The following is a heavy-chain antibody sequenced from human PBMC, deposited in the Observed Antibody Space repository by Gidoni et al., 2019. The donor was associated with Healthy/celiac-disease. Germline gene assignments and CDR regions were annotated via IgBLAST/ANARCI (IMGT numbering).Heavy chain of an antibody. D-gene: IGHD2-21*02. V-gene: IGHV3-48*03. CDR2: ISSSGSTI. J-gene: IGHJ4*02. CDR1: GFTFSSYE. CDR3: ARESIVVVTASPHFDY. Sequence: EVQLVESGGGLVQPGGSLRLSCAASGFTFSSYEMNWVRQAPGKGLEWVSYISSSGSTIYYADSVKGRFTISRDNAKNSLYLQMNSLRAEDTAVYYCARESIVVVTASPHFDYWGQGTLVTVSS.